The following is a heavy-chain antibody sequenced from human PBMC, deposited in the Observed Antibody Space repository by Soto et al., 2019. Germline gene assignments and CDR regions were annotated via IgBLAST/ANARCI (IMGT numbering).Heavy chain of an antibody. Sequence: EVQLLESGGGLVQPGGSLRLSCAASGFTFSSYAMSWVRQAPGKGLEWVSAISGSGGSTYYADSVKGRFTISRDNSKNTLYLQMNSLRAEDTAVYYCAKEIIPYYYDSSDYWVTIDYWGQGTLVTVSS. CDR3: AKEIIPYYYDSSDYWVTIDY. D-gene: IGHD3-22*01. J-gene: IGHJ4*02. V-gene: IGHV3-23*01. CDR2: ISGSGGST. CDR1: GFTFSSYA.